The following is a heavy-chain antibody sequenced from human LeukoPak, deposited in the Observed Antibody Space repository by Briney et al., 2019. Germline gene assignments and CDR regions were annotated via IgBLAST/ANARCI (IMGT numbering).Heavy chain of an antibody. Sequence: SETLSLTCAVYGGSFSGYYWSWIRHPPGKGLEWIGEINHSGSTNYNPSLKSRVTISVDTSKNQFSLKLSSVTAADTAVYYCARLGQAAAYPLDYWGQGTLVTVSS. CDR2: INHSGST. J-gene: IGHJ4*02. CDR1: GGSFSGYY. V-gene: IGHV4-34*01. CDR3: ARLGQAAAYPLDY. D-gene: IGHD6-13*01.